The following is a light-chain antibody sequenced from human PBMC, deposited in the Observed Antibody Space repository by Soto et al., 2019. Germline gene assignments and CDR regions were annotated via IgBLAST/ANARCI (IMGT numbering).Light chain of an antibody. Sequence: QSVLTQPPSVSAAPRQKVTISCSGSTSNIGNNYVSWYQQFPGTAPKLLIYDNNKRPSEIPDRFSGSRSGTSATLGITGLQTGDEADYYCGTWDASLSAEIFGGGTKLTVL. CDR2: DNN. CDR1: TSNIGNNY. V-gene: IGLV1-51*01. J-gene: IGLJ2*01. CDR3: GTWDASLSAEI.